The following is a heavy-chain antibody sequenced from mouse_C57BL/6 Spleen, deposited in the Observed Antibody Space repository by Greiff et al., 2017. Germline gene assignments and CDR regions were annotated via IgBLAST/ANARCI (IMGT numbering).Heavy chain of an antibody. J-gene: IGHJ2*01. Sequence: EVQLQQSGAELVRPGASVKLSCTASGFNIKDDYMHWVKQRPEQGLEWIGWLDPENGDTEYASKFQGKATITADTSSNTAYLQLSSLTSEDTAVYYCTTNYGTLWRHDYWGQGTTLTVSS. CDR2: LDPENGDT. D-gene: IGHD1-1*01. V-gene: IGHV14-4*01. CDR3: TTNYGTLWRHDY. CDR1: GFNIKDDY.